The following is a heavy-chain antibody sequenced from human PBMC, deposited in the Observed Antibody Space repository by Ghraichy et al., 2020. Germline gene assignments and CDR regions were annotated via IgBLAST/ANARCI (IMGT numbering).Heavy chain of an antibody. V-gene: IGHV4-39*07. CDR1: GGSISSSSYY. J-gene: IGHJ1*01. CDR3: ASLRGQDGEYFQP. Sequence: SETLSLTCTVSGGSISSSSYYWGWIRQPPGKGLEWIGSIYYSGSTYYNPSLKSRVTISVDTSKNQFSLKLSSVTAADTAVYYCASLRGQDGEYFQPWGQGTLVIVPS. CDR2: IYYSGST. D-gene: IGHD2-15*01.